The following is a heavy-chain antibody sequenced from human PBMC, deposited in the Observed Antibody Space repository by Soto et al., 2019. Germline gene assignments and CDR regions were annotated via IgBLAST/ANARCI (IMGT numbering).Heavy chain of an antibody. V-gene: IGHV1-69*13. CDR3: ARDRVATIDYYYYGMDV. CDR2: IIPIFGTA. J-gene: IGHJ6*02. D-gene: IGHD5-12*01. CDR1: GGTFSSYA. Sequence: AASVKVSCKASGGTFSSYAISWVRQAPGQGLEWMGGIIPIFGTANYAQKFQGRVTITADESTSTAYMELSSLRSEDTAVYYCARDRVATIDYYYYGMDVWGQGTTVTVSS.